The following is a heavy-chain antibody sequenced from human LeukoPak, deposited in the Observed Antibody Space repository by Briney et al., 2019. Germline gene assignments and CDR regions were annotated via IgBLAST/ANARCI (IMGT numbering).Heavy chain of an antibody. D-gene: IGHD3-10*01. CDR2: INPNSGDT. V-gene: IGHV1-2*06. CDR1: GYTFTGYY. Sequence: ASVKVSCKASGYTFTGYYVHWVRQAPGQGLEWMGRINPNSGDTNYAQKFQGRVTMTRDTSISTAYMELSRLRADDTAVDYCTRGKEFFFENWGQGTLVTVSS. J-gene: IGHJ4*02. CDR3: TRGKEFFFEN.